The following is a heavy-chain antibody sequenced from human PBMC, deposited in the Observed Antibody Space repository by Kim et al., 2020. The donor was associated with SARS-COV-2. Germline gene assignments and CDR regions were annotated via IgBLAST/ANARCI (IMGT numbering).Heavy chain of an antibody. D-gene: IGHD3-22*01. Sequence: SETLSLTCTVSGGSISSGGYYWSWIRQHPGKGLEWIGYIYYSGSTYYNPSLKSRVTISVDTSKNQFSLKLSSVTAADTAVYYCAATYYYDSSGYYYLDYWGQGTLVTVSS. V-gene: IGHV4-31*03. CDR3: AATYYYDSSGYYYLDY. CDR2: IYYSGST. J-gene: IGHJ4*02. CDR1: GGSISSGGYY.